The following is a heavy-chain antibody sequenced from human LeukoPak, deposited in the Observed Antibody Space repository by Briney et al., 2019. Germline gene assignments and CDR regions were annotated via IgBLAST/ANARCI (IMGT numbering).Heavy chain of an antibody. V-gene: IGHV3-30*02. CDR2: IRYDGSNK. Sequence: PGGSLRLSCAASGFTFSSYGMHWVRQAPGKGLEWVAFIRYDGSNKYYADSVKGRFTISRDNSKNTLYLQMNSLRAEDTAVYYCAKVRDVVVVAATYYFDYWGQGTLVTVSS. D-gene: IGHD2-15*01. CDR3: AKVRDVVVVAATYYFDY. CDR1: GFTFSSYG. J-gene: IGHJ4*02.